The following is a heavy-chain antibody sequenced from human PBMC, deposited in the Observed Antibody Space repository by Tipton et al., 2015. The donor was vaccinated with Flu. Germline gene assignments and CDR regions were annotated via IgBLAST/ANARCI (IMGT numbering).Heavy chain of an antibody. J-gene: IGHJ6*02. V-gene: IGHV4-34*01. Sequence: LRLSCAVYGGSFSGYYWSWIRQPPGKGLEWIGEINHSGSTNYNPSLKSRVTISVDTSKNQFSLKLSSVTAADTAVYYCARGRRLNRAPGQLDVWGQGTTVTVS. D-gene: IGHD1-14*01. CDR2: INHSGST. CDR3: ARGRRLNRAPGQLDV. CDR1: GGSFSGYY.